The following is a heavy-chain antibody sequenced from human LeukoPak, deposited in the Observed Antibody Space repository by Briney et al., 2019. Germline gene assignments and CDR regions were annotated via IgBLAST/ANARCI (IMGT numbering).Heavy chain of an antibody. D-gene: IGHD6-19*01. CDR1: GFTFSTYW. CDR2: INVDGSGA. Sequence: GGSLRLSCAASGFTFSTYWMHWVRQAAGKGLVWVSHINVDGSGATYADSVKGRFTISRENAKNTLYLHMNSLRAEDTAVYYCARATRIYSSGWYYSFDYWGQGTLVTVSS. V-gene: IGHV3-74*01. CDR3: ARATRIYSSGWYYSFDY. J-gene: IGHJ4*02.